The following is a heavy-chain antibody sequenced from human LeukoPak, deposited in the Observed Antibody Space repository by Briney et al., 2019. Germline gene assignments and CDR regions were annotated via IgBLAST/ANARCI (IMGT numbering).Heavy chain of an antibody. J-gene: IGHJ4*02. CDR3: AKDKIFGKTFDY. CDR2: ISGSGGST. V-gene: IGHV3-23*01. D-gene: IGHD3-3*01. CDR1: GFTFSSYA. Sequence: GGSLRLSCAASGFTFSSYAMSWVRQAPGKGLEWVSAISGSGGSTYYADSVKGRFTISRDNAKNSLYLQMNSLRAEDTAVYYCAKDKIFGKTFDYWGQGTLVTVSS.